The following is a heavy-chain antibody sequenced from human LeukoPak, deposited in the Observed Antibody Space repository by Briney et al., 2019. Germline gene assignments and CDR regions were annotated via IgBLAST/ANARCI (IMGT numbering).Heavy chain of an antibody. D-gene: IGHD3-9*01. CDR1: GFTVGSYA. CDR3: ARARYDILTGYFDY. Sequence: GGSLRLSCAVSGFTVGSYAMSWVRQAPGKGLEWVSGVSNTGLTTYYIDSVKGRFTISRDSSKNTLYLQLDSLRTEDTAVYYCARARYDILTGYFDYWGQGTLVTVSS. CDR2: VSNTGLTT. J-gene: IGHJ4*02. V-gene: IGHV3-23*01.